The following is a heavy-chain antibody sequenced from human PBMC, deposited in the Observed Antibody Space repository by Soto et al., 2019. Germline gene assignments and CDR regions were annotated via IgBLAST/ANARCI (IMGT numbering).Heavy chain of an antibody. J-gene: IGHJ4*02. CDR3: AKMSSENYYDPVFS. D-gene: IGHD3-22*01. CDR2: ISSSGNTI. Sequence: QVQLVESGGGLVKTSGSLRIACAASGFTFSDYYMSWVRQAPGKGQEWVSDISSSGNTIYYADSVKGRFTISRDNAKNLVYLKMSSLRAEDTALYFCAKMSSENYYDPVFSWGQGTLVTVSS. CDR1: GFTFSDYY. V-gene: IGHV3-11*01.